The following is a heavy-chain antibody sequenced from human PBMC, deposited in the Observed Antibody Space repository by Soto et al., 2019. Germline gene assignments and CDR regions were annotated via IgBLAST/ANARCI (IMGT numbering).Heavy chain of an antibody. Sequence: ASVKVSCKASGGTFSSYAISWVRQAPGQRLEWMGGLIPIFGTANYAQKFQGRVTITADESTSTAYMELSSLRSEDTAVYYCARGLAGDRHFDYWGQGTLVTVSS. CDR2: LIPIFGTA. V-gene: IGHV1-69*13. D-gene: IGHD7-27*01. J-gene: IGHJ4*02. CDR1: GGTFSSYA. CDR3: ARGLAGDRHFDY.